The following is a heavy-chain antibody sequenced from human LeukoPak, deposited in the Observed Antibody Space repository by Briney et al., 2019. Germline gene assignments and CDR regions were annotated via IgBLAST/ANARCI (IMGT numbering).Heavy chain of an antibody. CDR2: ISADNGNT. Sequence: SVRLSCKASGYTFTSFGISWVRQAPGQGLEWMGSISADNGNTNYAQTLQGRFTMTTDTSTRTAYMELRSLRSDDTSVDYCARNPAGTLDYWGQGTLVTVSS. D-gene: IGHD1-1*01. CDR3: ARNPAGTLDY. V-gene: IGHV1-18*01. CDR1: GYTFTSFG. J-gene: IGHJ4*02.